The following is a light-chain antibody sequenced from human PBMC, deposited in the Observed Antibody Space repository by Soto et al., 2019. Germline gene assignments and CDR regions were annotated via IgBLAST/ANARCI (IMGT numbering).Light chain of an antibody. CDR3: QQYDNSIT. J-gene: IGKJ5*01. CDR2: GAS. V-gene: IGKV3-20*01. Sequence: EIVLTQSPGTQSLSPGETAPLSCMASQSVSSNNLAWYHQKPGQTPRLLIYGASSRATGIPDRFSGSGSGTDFTLTISRLEPEDFAVYYCQQYDNSITFGQGTRLEIE. CDR1: QSVSSNN.